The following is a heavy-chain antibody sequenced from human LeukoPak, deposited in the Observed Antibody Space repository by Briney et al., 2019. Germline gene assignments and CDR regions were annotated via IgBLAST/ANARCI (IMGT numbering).Heavy chain of an antibody. V-gene: IGHV1-69*04. J-gene: IGHJ4*02. CDR1: GGTFSSYI. D-gene: IGHD1-26*01. CDR3: ARDRVGAPAFDY. Sequence: SVKVSCKASGGTFSSYIISWVRQAPGQGLEWMGRIIPILGIANYAQKFQGRATITADKSTSTAYMELSSLRSEDTAVYYCARDRVGAPAFDYWGQGTLVTVSS. CDR2: IIPILGIA.